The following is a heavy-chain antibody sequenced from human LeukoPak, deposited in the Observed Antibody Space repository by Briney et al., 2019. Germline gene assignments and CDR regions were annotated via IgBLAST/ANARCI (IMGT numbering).Heavy chain of an antibody. CDR2: TNHSGST. CDR1: GGSFSGYY. Sequence: SETLSLTCAVYGGSFSGYYWSWIRQPPGKGLEWIGETNHSGSTNYNPSLKSRVTISVDTSKNQFSLKLSSVTAADTAVYYCARAPYYYGSGTFDPWGQGTLVTVSS. V-gene: IGHV4-34*01. D-gene: IGHD3-10*01. J-gene: IGHJ5*02. CDR3: ARAPYYYGSGTFDP.